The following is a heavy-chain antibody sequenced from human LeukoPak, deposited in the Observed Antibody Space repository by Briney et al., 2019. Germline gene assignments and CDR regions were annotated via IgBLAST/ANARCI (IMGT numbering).Heavy chain of an antibody. CDR3: ISRRDCTSTSCYVASDFDY. Sequence: PGGSLKLSCVVSGFTFSGSTIHWVRQASGKGLEWVGRIRSNANSYATAYAASVKGWFTISRDDSKNTAYVQMNSLKIEDTAVYYCISRRDCTSTSCYVASDFDYWGQGTLVTVSS. CDR2: IRSNANSYAT. CDR1: GFTFSGST. D-gene: IGHD2-2*01. V-gene: IGHV3-73*01. J-gene: IGHJ4*02.